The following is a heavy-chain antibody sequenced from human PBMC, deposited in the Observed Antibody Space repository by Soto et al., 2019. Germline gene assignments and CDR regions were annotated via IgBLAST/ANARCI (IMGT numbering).Heavy chain of an antibody. CDR3: AKGGRQWLVTSDFNY. Sequence: VQLVESGGGVVQPGRSLRLSCAASGFTFSDYAMHWVRQAPGKGLEWVAVVSRDGSATHYADSVKGRFTISRDSSKKTVSLEMTSLRAEDTAVYYCAKGGRQWLVTSDFNYWGQGALVTVSS. V-gene: IGHV3-30*18. CDR2: VSRDGSAT. CDR1: GFTFSDYA. D-gene: IGHD6-19*01. J-gene: IGHJ4*02.